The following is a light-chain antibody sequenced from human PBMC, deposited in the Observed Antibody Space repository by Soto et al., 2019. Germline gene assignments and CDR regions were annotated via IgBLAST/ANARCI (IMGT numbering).Light chain of an antibody. CDR2: AAS. CDR3: QQHGTSPWT. J-gene: IGKJ1*01. Sequence: EIVLTQSPGTLSLSPGERATLSCRASQTIVSSDYLAWYQLKPGQPPRLLIYAASSRATGIPDRFSGSGSETDFTLTISRLEPEDFAVYYCQQHGTSPWTFGQGTKVEIE. V-gene: IGKV3-20*01. CDR1: QTIVSSDY.